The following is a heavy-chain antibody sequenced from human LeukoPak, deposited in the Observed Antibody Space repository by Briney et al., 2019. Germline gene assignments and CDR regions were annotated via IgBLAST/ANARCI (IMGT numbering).Heavy chain of an antibody. CDR3: ARYTMIFDY. D-gene: IGHD3-22*01. V-gene: IGHV3-30*01. Sequence: GGSLRLSCAASGFTFSSYAVHWVRQAPGKGLEWVAVISYDGSNKYYADSVKGRFTISRDNSKNTLYLQMNSLRAEDTAVYYCARYTMIFDYWGQGTLVTVSS. CDR1: GFTFSSYA. J-gene: IGHJ4*02. CDR2: ISYDGSNK.